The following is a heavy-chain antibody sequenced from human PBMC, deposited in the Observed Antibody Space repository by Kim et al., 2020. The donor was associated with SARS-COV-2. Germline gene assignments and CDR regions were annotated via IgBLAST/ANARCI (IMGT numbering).Heavy chain of an antibody. CDR3: ARRYYYGSGRKKFDP. D-gene: IGHD3-10*01. CDR1: GYTFTSYD. V-gene: IGHV1-8*01. J-gene: IGHJ5*02. CDR2: MNPNSGNT. Sequence: ASVKVSCKASGYTFTSYDINWVRQATGQGLEWMGWMNPNSGNTGYAQKFQGRVTMTRNTSISTAYMELSSLRSEDTAVYYSARRYYYGSGRKKFDPWGQGTLVTVSS.